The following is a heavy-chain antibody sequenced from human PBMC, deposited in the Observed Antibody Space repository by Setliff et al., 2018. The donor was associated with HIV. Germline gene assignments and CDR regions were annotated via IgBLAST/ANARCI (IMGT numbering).Heavy chain of an antibody. J-gene: IGHJ6*03. CDR3: AKAFGYCSGGSCPVLMDV. D-gene: IGHD2-15*01. CDR2: IRYDGDNK. V-gene: IGHV3-30*02. Sequence: HPGGSLRLSCAASGFTFSGYGMYWVRQAPGKGLEWVAFIRYDGDNKYYADSVKGRFTISRDNSKNTLYLQMNSLRDKDAAVYYCAKAFGYCSGGSCPVLMDVWGKGTTVTVSS. CDR1: GFTFSGYG.